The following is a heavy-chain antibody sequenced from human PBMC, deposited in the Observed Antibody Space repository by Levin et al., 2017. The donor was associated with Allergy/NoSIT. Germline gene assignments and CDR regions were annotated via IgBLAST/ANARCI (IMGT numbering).Heavy chain of an antibody. V-gene: IGHV3-23*01. Sequence: GGSLRLSCAASGFTFNIYAMSWVRQAPGKGLEWVSIIGGSGGITFYADSVKGRFTISRDSSKNTLYLQMNNLRAEDTAVYYCAGYPTTAGVPWYFDVWGRGTLVTVSS. CDR3: AGYPTTAGVPWYFDV. J-gene: IGHJ2*01. CDR2: IGGSGGIT. D-gene: IGHD6-13*01. CDR1: GFTFNIYA.